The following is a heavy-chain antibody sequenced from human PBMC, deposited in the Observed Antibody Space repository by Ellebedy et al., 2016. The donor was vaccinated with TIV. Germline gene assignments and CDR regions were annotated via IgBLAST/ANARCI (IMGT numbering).Heavy chain of an antibody. V-gene: IGHV3-33*01. D-gene: IGHD3-10*01. CDR1: GFTFSSYG. CDR3: AREPMVRGVIRRRYAMDV. CDR2: IWYDGSNK. Sequence: GGSLRLSXAASGFTFSSYGMHWVRQAPGKGLEWVAVIWYDGSNKYYADSVKGRFTNSRDNSKNTLYLQMNSLRAEDTAVYYCAREPMVRGVIRRRYAMDVWGQGTTVTVSS. J-gene: IGHJ6*02.